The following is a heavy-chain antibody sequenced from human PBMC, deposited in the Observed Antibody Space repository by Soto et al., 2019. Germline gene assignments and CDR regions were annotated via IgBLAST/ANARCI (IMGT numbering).Heavy chain of an antibody. J-gene: IGHJ6*02. CDR1: GGSISSGDYY. D-gene: IGHD3-22*01. Sequence: SETLSLTSTVSGGSISSGDYYWSWISQPPGKGLEGIGYIYYSGSTYYNPSLKSRVTISVDTSKNQFSLKLSSVTAADTAVYYCAREGRGYYYDSSGYYFQYGMDVWGQGTTVTVSS. V-gene: IGHV4-30-4*01. CDR3: AREGRGYYYDSSGYYFQYGMDV. CDR2: IYYSGST.